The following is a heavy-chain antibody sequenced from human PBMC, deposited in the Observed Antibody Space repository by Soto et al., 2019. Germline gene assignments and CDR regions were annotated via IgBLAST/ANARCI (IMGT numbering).Heavy chain of an antibody. J-gene: IGHJ4*02. CDR3: ARDSIRRTATLDY. V-gene: IGHV3-30*02. Sequence: GGSLRLSCAASGFTFSSYSMNWVRQAPGKGLEWVASISYDGSYKYYADSVKGRFTISRDNSKNTLYLQMNSLRAEDTAVYYCARDSIRRTATLDYWGQGTLVTVS. CDR2: ISYDGSYK. CDR1: GFTFSSYS.